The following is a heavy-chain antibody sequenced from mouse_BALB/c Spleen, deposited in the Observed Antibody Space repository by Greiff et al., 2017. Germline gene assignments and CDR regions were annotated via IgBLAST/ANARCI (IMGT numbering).Heavy chain of an antibody. D-gene: IGHD1-1*01. Sequence: VQLQQSGTVLARPGASVKMSCKASGYSFTSYWMHWVKQRPGQGLEWIGAIYPGNSDTSYNQKFKGKAKLTAVTSASTAYMELSSLTNEDSAVYYCTRGSSYAAMDYWGQGTSVTVSS. CDR2: IYPGNSDT. CDR3: TRGSSYAAMDY. J-gene: IGHJ4*01. CDR1: GYSFTSYW. V-gene: IGHV1-5*01.